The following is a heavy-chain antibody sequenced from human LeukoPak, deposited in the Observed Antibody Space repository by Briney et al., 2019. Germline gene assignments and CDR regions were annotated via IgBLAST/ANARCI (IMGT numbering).Heavy chain of an antibody. CDR2: IIPILGIA. V-gene: IGHV1-69*04. J-gene: IGHJ6*02. Sequence: ASVNVSCKASGGTFSSYAISWVRQAPGQGLEWMGRIIPILGIANYAQKFQGRVTITADKSTSTAYMELSSLRSEDTAVYYCARVPPIQGYYGMDVWGQGTTVTVSS. CDR3: ARVPPIQGYYGMDV. CDR1: GGTFSSYA.